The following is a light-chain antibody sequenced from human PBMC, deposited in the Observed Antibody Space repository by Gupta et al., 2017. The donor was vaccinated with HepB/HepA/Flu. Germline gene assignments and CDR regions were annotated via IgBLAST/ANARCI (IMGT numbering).Light chain of an antibody. Sequence: EIMMTQSPATLSASPGERATLSCRASQSLSSNVAWYQQKPGQAPRLLIYGAATRATGIPARFSGSGSGTEFSLTISSLQSEDFAVYYCQQYNNWRITFGQGTRLEIK. V-gene: IGKV3-15*01. CDR2: GAA. J-gene: IGKJ5*01. CDR1: QSLSSN. CDR3: QQYNNWRIT.